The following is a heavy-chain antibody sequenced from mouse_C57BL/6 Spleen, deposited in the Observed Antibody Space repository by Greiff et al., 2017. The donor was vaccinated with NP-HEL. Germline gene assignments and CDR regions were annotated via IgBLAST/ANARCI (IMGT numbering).Heavy chain of an antibody. V-gene: IGHV5-16*01. Sequence: EVKLMESEGGLVQPGSSMKLSCTASGFTFSDYYMAWVRQVPEKGLEWVANINYDGSSTYYLDSLKSRFIISRDNAKNILYLQMSSLKSEDTATYYCAREKIAYYYAMDYWGQGTSVTVSS. CDR1: GFTFSDYY. CDR3: AREKIAYYYAMDY. CDR2: INYDGSST. J-gene: IGHJ4*01.